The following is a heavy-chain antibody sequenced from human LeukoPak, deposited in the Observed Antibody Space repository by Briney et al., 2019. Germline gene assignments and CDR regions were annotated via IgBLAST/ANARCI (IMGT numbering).Heavy chain of an antibody. D-gene: IGHD3-3*01. CDR2: IYTSGST. CDR3: ARETIEDCFDT. V-gene: IGHV4-61*02. CDR1: GGSISSGSYY. J-gene: IGHJ5*02. Sequence: SQTLSLTCTVSGGSISSGSYYWSWIRQPAGKGLEWIGRIYTSGSTNYNPSLKSRVTISVDTSKNQFSLKLSSVTAADTAIYYCARETIEDCFDTWGQGTLVTVSS.